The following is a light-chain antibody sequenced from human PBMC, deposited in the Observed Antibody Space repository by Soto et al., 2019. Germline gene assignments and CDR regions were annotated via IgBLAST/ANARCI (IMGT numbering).Light chain of an antibody. CDR3: SSYTRNSTYV. CDR1: SSDIGHYNY. CDR2: EVN. J-gene: IGLJ1*01. V-gene: IGLV2-14*01. Sequence: QSVLTQPASVSGSPGQSITISCTGTSSDIGHYNYVSWYQQYPGKAPKLMIYEVNNRPSGVSNRFSGSKSGNMASLTISGLQPDDEADYYCSSYTRNSTYVFGTGTKLTVL.